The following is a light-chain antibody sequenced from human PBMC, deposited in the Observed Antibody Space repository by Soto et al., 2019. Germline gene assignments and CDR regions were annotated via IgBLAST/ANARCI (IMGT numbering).Light chain of an antibody. CDR2: KAS. Sequence: DIQMTQSPSTLSASVGDRVTISCRASQSISNWLAWYQHKPGKAPKLLIYKASNLHSGVPSRFSGSGSGTKFTITISSLQPDDFATYYCQQYNSYWTFGQGTKVEIK. CDR3: QQYNSYWT. V-gene: IGKV1-5*03. CDR1: QSISNW. J-gene: IGKJ1*01.